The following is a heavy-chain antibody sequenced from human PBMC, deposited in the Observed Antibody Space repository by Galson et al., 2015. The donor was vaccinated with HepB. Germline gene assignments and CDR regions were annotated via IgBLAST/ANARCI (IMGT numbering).Heavy chain of an antibody. CDR3: ARHLRYGGNLPPDY. D-gene: IGHD4-23*01. CDR2: IYYSGST. Sequence: TLSLTCTVSGGSISSYYWSWIRQPPGKGLEWIGYIYYSGSTNYNPSLESRVTISVDTSKNQFSLKLSSVTAADTAVYYCARHLRYGGNLPPDYWGQGTLVTVSS. CDR1: GGSISSYY. J-gene: IGHJ4*02. V-gene: IGHV4-59*08.